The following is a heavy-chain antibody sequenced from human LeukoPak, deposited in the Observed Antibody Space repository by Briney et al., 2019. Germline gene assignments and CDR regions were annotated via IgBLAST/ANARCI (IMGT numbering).Heavy chain of an antibody. CDR2: VYHSGST. V-gene: IGHV4-4*02. Sequence: SETLSLTCGVSAGSITSSNWWTWVRPPPGMGLEWIGEVYHSGSTYYNPSLKSRVAISVDKSKNQFSLRLSSVTAADTAVYYCATAGSSSWDKYFQHWGQGTLVTVSS. J-gene: IGHJ1*01. CDR3: ATAGSSSWDKYFQH. CDR1: AGSITSSNW. D-gene: IGHD6-13*01.